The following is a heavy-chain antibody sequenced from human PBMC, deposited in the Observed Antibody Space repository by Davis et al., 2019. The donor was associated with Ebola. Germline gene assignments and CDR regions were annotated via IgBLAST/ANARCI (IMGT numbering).Heavy chain of an antibody. CDR3: ARDGGSWPFDY. CDR1: GNTFPSND. V-gene: IGHV1-2*04. J-gene: IGHJ4*02. Sequence: AASVKVSCKAAGNTFPSNDVTWVRQAPGQGLEWMGWISGYSGNTNYAQRFQGWVTMTRDTSISTAYMELSRLRSDDTAVYYCARDGGSWPFDYWGQGTLVTVSS. CDR2: ISGYSGNT. D-gene: IGHD2-15*01.